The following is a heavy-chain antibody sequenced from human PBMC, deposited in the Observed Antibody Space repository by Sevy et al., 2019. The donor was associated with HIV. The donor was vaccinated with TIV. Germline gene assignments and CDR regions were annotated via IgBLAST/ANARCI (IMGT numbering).Heavy chain of an antibody. D-gene: IGHD6-13*01. CDR2: ISRSSSYI. J-gene: IGHJ5*02. Sequence: GGSLRLSCAASGFTFSSYSMNWVRQAPGKGLEWVSSISRSSSYIYYAYSVKRRFTISRDNAKNSLYLQMNSLRAEDTAVYYCARDSLSSSWYGVLDPWGQGTLVTVSS. V-gene: IGHV3-21*01. CDR1: GFTFSSYS. CDR3: ARDSLSSSWYGVLDP.